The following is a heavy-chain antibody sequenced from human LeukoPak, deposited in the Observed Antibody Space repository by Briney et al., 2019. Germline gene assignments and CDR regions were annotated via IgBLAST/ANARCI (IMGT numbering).Heavy chain of an antibody. CDR3: ARDKGTSYISSFDY. CDR1: GFTFSSYV. Sequence: GGSLRLSCAASGFTFSSYVMHWVRQAPGKGLEWVAIISYDGSNEYYADSVKGRFTISRDNSKNTLSLQTNSLRAGDAAVYHFARDKGTSYISSFDYCGQGTLFTVS. J-gene: IGHJ4*02. V-gene: IGHV3-30*04. CDR2: ISYDGSNE. D-gene: IGHD6-6*01.